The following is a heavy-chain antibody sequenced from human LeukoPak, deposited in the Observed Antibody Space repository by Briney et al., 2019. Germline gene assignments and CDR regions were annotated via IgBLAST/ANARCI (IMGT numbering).Heavy chain of an antibody. CDR2: LSYGGTNK. CDR3: ARDRSGYANDAFDF. CDR1: GFTFSDYA. Sequence: GMSLILSCAASGFTFSDYAMRWVRQAPGKGLEWVTVLSYGGTNKYYADSVKGRFTISRDNSKNTMFLQMNSLRAEDTAVYHCARDRSGYANDAFDFWGQGTMVTVSS. D-gene: IGHD3-3*01. J-gene: IGHJ3*01. V-gene: IGHV3-30-3*01.